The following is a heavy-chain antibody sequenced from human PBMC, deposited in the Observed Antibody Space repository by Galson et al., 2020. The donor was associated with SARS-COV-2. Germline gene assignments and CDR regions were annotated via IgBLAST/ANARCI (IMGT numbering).Heavy chain of an antibody. CDR2: ISTDGGPK. Sequence: TGGSLRLSCAASGFTFSAYGMHWVRQAPATGLERVAIISTDGGPKFYADSVRGRFTISRDNSKNTMYLQMDSLRDEDTAGYYCTKDKEFWRVYSESMWSQGKIVTGSS. J-gene: IGHJ3*02. CDR1: GFTFSAYG. V-gene: IGHV3-30*18. CDR3: TKDKEFWRVYSESM. D-gene: IGHD3-3*01.